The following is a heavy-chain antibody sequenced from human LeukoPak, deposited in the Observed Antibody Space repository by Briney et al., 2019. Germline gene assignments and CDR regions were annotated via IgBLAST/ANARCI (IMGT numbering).Heavy chain of an antibody. Sequence: SDTLSLTCTVSVGSISSYNGSWIRQPAGKGLEWIGRIYTSGSTNYNPSLKRRVTMSVDTSKNQFFLKLSSGTAADTAVYYCARDGDQTGYFDYWGQGTLVTVSS. V-gene: IGHV4-4*07. J-gene: IGHJ4*02. D-gene: IGHD7-27*01. CDR3: ARDGDQTGYFDY. CDR1: VGSISSYN. CDR2: IYTSGST.